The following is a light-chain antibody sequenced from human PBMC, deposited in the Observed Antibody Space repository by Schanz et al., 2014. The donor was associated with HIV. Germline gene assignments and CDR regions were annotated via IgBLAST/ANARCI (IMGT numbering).Light chain of an antibody. CDR3: QQYGSSPWT. Sequence: EIVLTQSPGTLSLSPGERATLSCRASQRIRTRSFPCPQQTPAQPPRLLIYDTFRRATGVPDRFSGSGSGTDFTLTIRRLEPEDFAVYYCQQYGSSPWTFGQGTKVQIK. CDR1: QRIRTRS. CDR2: DTF. J-gene: IGKJ1*01. V-gene: IGKV3-20*01.